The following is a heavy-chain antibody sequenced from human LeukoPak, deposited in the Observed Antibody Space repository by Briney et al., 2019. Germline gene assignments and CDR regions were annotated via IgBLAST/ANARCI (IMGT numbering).Heavy chain of an antibody. J-gene: IGHJ4*02. CDR1: GFTFSSYE. CDR2: ITSSGSTI. Sequence: PGGSLRLSCAASGFTFSSYEMNRVRQAPGKGLEWVSYITSSGSTIYYADSVKGRFTISRDNAKNSLYLQMNSLRAEDTAVYYCASSGDYFDYWGQGALVTVSS. D-gene: IGHD3-10*01. V-gene: IGHV3-48*03. CDR3: ASSGDYFDY.